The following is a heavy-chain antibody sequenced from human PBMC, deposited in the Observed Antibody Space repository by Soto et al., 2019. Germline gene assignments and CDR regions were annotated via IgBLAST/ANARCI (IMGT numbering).Heavy chain of an antibody. V-gene: IGHV3-30*18. CDR1: GFTFSSYG. CDR3: AKDEVLVEVVARDYYGMDV. CDR2: ILYDGKKN. Sequence: QVQLVESGGGVVQPGRSLRLSCAASGFTFSSYGMHWVRQAPGKGLEWVALILYDGKKNYYADSVKGRFTISRDNSKNTLYLLMNSLRAEDTAVYYCAKDEVLVEVVARDYYGMDVWGQGTTVTVSS. D-gene: IGHD2-15*01. J-gene: IGHJ6*02.